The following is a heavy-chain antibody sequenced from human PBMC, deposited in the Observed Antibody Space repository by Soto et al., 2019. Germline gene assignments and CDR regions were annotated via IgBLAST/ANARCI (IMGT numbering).Heavy chain of an antibody. V-gene: IGHV3-9*01. Sequence: GQLVESGGGLVQPGRSLRLSCAASGFTFDDYAMHWVRQAPGKGLEWVSGISWNSGSIGYADSVRGRFTISRDNAKNSLYLQMNSLTTEDTAFYYCAKDRFDYYGSESNYGMDVWGQGTTVTVSS. D-gene: IGHD3-10*01. J-gene: IGHJ6*02. CDR1: GFTFDDYA. CDR2: ISWNSGSI. CDR3: AKDRFDYYGSESNYGMDV.